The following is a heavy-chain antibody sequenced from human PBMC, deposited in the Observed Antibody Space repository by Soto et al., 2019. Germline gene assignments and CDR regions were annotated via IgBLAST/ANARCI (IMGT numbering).Heavy chain of an antibody. J-gene: IGHJ6*02. Sequence: ASVKVSCKASGYTFTSYGISWVRQAPGQGLEWMGWISAYNGNTNYAQKLQGRVTMTTDTSTSTTYMELRSLRSDDTAVYYCARDPYSSSWYRECYGMDVWGQGTTVTVSS. CDR3: ARDPYSSSWYRECYGMDV. CDR1: GYTFTSYG. D-gene: IGHD6-13*01. CDR2: ISAYNGNT. V-gene: IGHV1-18*01.